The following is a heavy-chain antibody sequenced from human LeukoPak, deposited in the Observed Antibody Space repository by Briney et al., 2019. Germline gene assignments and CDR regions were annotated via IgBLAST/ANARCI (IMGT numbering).Heavy chain of an antibody. CDR1: GYTFTSYG. V-gene: IGHV1-18*01. D-gene: IGHD2-2*01. Sequence: ASVKVSCMASGYTFTSYGISWVRQAPGQGLEWMGWISAYNGNTNYAQKLQGRVTMTTDTSTSTAYMELRSLRSDDTAVYYCARVPGDIVVVPAAYWGQGTLVTVSS. CDR2: ISAYNGNT. J-gene: IGHJ4*02. CDR3: ARVPGDIVVVPAAY.